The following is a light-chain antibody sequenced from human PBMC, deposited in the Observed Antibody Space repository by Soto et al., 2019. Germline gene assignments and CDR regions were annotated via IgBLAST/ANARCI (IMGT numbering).Light chain of an antibody. CDR3: SSYTSSDTRV. CDR2: EVS. V-gene: IGLV2-14*01. Sequence: QSARTQPASVSWSPGQSITIFCPGTSSDVGGYNSVSWYQHHPRKALKLMTYEVSYRPSGVCNRCSGSKSVNTASLTISGLQAEDEADYSCSSYTSSDTRVCGTGTKVTVL. J-gene: IGLJ1*01. CDR1: SSDVGGYNS.